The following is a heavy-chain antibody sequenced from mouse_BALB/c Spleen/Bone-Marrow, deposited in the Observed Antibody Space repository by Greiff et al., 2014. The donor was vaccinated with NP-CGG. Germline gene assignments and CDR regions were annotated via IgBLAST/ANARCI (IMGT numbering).Heavy chain of an antibody. CDR2: IYPGDGDT. J-gene: IGHJ2*02. D-gene: IGHD1-1*01. CDR1: GYAFSFYW. V-gene: IGHV1-80*01. CDR3: ARAGLSTDY. Sequence: VKLQESGAELVRPGSSVKISCKTSGYAFSFYWMNLVKQRPGQGLEWIGQIYPGDGDTNYNGKFKGKATLTADTSSGTAYMQLSSLTSEDSAVYFCARAGLSTDYWGQGTSLTVSS.